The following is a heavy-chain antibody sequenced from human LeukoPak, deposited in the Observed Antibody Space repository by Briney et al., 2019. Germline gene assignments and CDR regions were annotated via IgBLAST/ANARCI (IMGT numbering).Heavy chain of an antibody. CDR2: ISYDGSNK. Sequence: PGRSLRLSCAASGFTFSSYGMHWVRQAPGKGLEWVAVISYDGSNKYYADSVKGRFTISRDNSKNTLYLQMNSLRAEDTAVYYCAKDRDYYDSSGPFDYWGQGTLVTVSS. V-gene: IGHV3-30*18. CDR3: AKDRDYYDSSGPFDY. CDR1: GFTFSSYG. J-gene: IGHJ4*02. D-gene: IGHD3-22*01.